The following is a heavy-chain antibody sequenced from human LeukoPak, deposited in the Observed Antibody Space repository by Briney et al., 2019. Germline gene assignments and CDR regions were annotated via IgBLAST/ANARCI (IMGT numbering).Heavy chain of an antibody. CDR3: ARDQAGYCSGGSCYYYYGMDV. Sequence: GASVKVSCKASGYTFTGYYMHWVRQAPGQGLEWMGWINPNSGGTNYAQKFQGRVTMTRDTSISTAYMELSRLRSDDTAVYYCARDQAGYCSGGSCYYYYGMDVWGQGTTVTVSS. J-gene: IGHJ6*02. CDR2: INPNSGGT. D-gene: IGHD2-15*01. V-gene: IGHV1-2*02. CDR1: GYTFTGYY.